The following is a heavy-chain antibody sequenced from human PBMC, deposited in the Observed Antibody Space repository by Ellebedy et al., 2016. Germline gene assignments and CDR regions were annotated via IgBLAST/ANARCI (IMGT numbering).Heavy chain of an antibody. CDR1: GGSVSSGSYY. D-gene: IGHD2-15*01. Sequence: SETLSLTXTVSGGSVSSGSYYWSWIRQPPGKGLEWIGYIYYSGSTNYNPSLKSRVTISVDTSKNQFSLKLSSVTAADTAVYYCARGCGGSCDAFDIWGQGTMVTVSS. CDR3: ARGCGGSCDAFDI. V-gene: IGHV4-61*01. J-gene: IGHJ3*02. CDR2: IYYSGST.